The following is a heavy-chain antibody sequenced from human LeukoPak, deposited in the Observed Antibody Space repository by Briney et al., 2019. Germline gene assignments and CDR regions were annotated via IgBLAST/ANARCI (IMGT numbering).Heavy chain of an antibody. V-gene: IGHV5-51*01. CDR3: ARGPRRGYSYGFEFDY. J-gene: IGHJ4*02. CDR2: IYPGDSDT. D-gene: IGHD5-18*01. Sequence: GESLKISCKGSGYSFTSYWIGWVRQMPGKGLEWMAIIYPGDSDTRYSPSFQGQVTISADKSISTAYLQWSSLKASDTAMYYCARGPRRGYSYGFEFDYWGQGTLVTVSS. CDR1: GYSFTSYW.